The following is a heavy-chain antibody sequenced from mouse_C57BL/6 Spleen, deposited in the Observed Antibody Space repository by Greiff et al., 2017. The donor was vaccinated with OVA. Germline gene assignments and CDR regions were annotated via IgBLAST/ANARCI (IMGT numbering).Heavy chain of an antibody. CDR3: ARGYYGSSPTLGY. CDR2: FSSGCSTI. CDR1: GFTFSDYG. Sequence: EVQVVESGGGLVKPGGSLKLSCAASGFTFSDYGMHWVRQAPEKGLEWFAYFSSGCSTIFYADTVKGRFTISRENAKNTLFLQMTSRRSEDTAMYYCARGYYGSSPTLGYWGQGTTLTVSS. J-gene: IGHJ2*01. D-gene: IGHD1-1*01. V-gene: IGHV5-17*01.